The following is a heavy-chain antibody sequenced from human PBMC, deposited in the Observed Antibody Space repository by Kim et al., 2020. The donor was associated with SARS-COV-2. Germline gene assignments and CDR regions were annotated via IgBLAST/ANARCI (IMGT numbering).Heavy chain of an antibody. CDR1: GFTFSSYS. J-gene: IGHJ4*02. Sequence: GGSLRLSCAASGFTFSSYSMNWVRQAPGKGLEWVSSISSSSSYIYYADSVKGRFTISRDNAKNSLYLQMNSLRAEDTAVYYCARDSPPLWFGELLYPDYWGQGTLVTVSS. CDR3: ARDSPPLWFGELLYPDY. CDR2: ISSSSSYI. D-gene: IGHD3-10*01. V-gene: IGHV3-21*01.